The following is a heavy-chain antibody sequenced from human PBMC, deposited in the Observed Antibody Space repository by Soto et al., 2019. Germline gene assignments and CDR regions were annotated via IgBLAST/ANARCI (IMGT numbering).Heavy chain of an antibody. J-gene: IGHJ6*02. D-gene: IGHD2-2*01. V-gene: IGHV4-39*07. CDR3: ARDLRRIVLVPAASPKNYYYYGMDV. CDR2: IYYSGSI. CDR1: GGSISSSSYY. Sequence: PSETLSLTCAVSGGSISSSSYYWGWIRQPPGKGLEWIGSIYYSGSISYNPSLKSRVTISVDTSKNQFSLKLSSVTAEDTAVYYCARDLRRIVLVPAASPKNYYYYGMDVWGQGTTVTVSS.